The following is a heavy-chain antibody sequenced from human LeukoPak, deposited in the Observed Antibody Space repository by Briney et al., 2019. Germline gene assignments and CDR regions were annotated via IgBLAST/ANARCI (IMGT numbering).Heavy chain of an antibody. CDR3: ARGITMIPDY. CDR1: GGSISSSSYY. Sequence: SETLSLTCTVSGGSISSSSYYWGWIRQPPGKGLEWIGYIYYSGSTNYNPSLKSRVTISVDTSKNQFSLKLSSVTAADTAVYYCARGITMIPDYWGQGTLVTVSS. CDR2: IYYSGST. D-gene: IGHD3-22*01. V-gene: IGHV4-61*05. J-gene: IGHJ4*02.